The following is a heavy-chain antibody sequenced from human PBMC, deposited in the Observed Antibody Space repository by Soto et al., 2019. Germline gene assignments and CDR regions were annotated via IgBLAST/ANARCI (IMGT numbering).Heavy chain of an antibody. CDR2: IHYSGATP. CDR1: GYTFTNYY. J-gene: IGHJ3*02. CDR3: SRSNAPDAFDI. D-gene: IGHD6-13*01. V-gene: IGHV1-46*01. Sequence: ASVKVSCKASGYTFTNYYMHWVRQAPGQGLEWMGVIHYSGATPTYAQKFQGRVTMARDTSTSTVYVELSSLTSEDTAVYYCSRSNAPDAFDIWGQGTMVTV.